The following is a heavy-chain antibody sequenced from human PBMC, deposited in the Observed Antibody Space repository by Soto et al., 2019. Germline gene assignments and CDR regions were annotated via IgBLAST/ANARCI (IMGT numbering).Heavy chain of an antibody. J-gene: IGHJ4*02. Sequence: GVLRLSCAASGFTFTSYAMSWVRQAPGKGLEWVACTSGSGDTTYYADSVKGRFTISRDNIKRTLYLEMDGLRAEDTAKYYCAKMVHGGYVSYFDSWGQGTQVTVSS. CDR3: AKMVHGGYVSYFDS. CDR1: GFTFTSYA. CDR2: TSGSGDTT. D-gene: IGHD5-12*01. V-gene: IGHV3-23*01.